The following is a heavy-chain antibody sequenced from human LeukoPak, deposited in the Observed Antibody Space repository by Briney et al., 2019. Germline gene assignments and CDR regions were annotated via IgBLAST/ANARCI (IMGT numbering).Heavy chain of an antibody. V-gene: IGHV3-9*01. J-gene: IGHJ4*02. CDR2: ISWNSGSM. Sequence: GGSLRLSCAASGFSFDDYAMHWVRQAPGKGLEWVAGISWNSGSMDYVDSVKGRFTISRDNAKNSLYLQMNSLRAEDTAVYYCARDHRGIYSPFDYWGQGTLVTVSS. D-gene: IGHD2-15*01. CDR3: ARDHRGIYSPFDY. CDR1: GFSFDDYA.